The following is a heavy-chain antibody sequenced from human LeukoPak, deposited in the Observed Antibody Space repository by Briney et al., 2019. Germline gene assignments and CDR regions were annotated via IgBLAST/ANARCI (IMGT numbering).Heavy chain of an antibody. V-gene: IGHV1-69*01. D-gene: IGHD5-18*01. Sequence: GSSVKVPCKASGGTFSSYSFSWVRQAPGQGLEWLGGIIVIFGTPNYPQKFHGRVTITADESTSTVYMELSSLRSEDTAMYYCARDVDSSMVTNWFDSWGQGTLVTVSS. CDR2: IIVIFGTP. CDR1: GGTFSSYS. CDR3: ARDVDSSMVTNWFDS. J-gene: IGHJ5*01.